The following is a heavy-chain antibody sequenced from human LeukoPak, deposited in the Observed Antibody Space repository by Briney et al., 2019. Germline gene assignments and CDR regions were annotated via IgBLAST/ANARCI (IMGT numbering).Heavy chain of an antibody. CDR2: INPNSGGT. CDR3: ARETLGATGYYYYYGMDV. Sequence: GASVKVSFKASGYTFTGYYMHWVRQAPGQGLEWMGWINPNSGGTNYAQKFQGRVTMTRDTSISTAYMELSRLRSDDTAVYYCARETLGATGYYYYYGMDVWGQGTTVIVSS. CDR1: GYTFTGYY. V-gene: IGHV1-2*02. D-gene: IGHD2-15*01. J-gene: IGHJ6*02.